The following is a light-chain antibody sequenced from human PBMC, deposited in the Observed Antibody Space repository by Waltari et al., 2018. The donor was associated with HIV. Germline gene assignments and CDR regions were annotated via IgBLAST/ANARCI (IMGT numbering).Light chain of an antibody. V-gene: IGKV1-39*01. J-gene: IGKJ5*01. Sequence: DIQMTQSPSSVSADVGDRVIITCRASQDIKKNVNWYQQKPGRSPRLLIYSASGLQSGVPSTFSGSGSGLEFNLTIAALEAEDSALFYCQQRHRTPLTFGGGTRLEIK. CDR3: QQRHRTPLT. CDR1: QDIKKN. CDR2: SAS.